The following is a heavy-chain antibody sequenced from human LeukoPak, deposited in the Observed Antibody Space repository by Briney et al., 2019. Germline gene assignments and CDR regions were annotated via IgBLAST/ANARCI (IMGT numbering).Heavy chain of an antibody. V-gene: IGHV5-51*01. CDR2: IYPGDSDT. CDR1: GYSFTNYW. CDR3: ARHLRLWQNWFDP. Sequence: GESLKISCKGSGYSFTNYWIGWVRQMPGKGPEWMGIIYPGDSDTRYSPSFQGQVTISADKSISTACLQWSSLKASDTAMYYCARHLRLWQNWFDPWGQGTLVTVPS. D-gene: IGHD5-18*01. J-gene: IGHJ5*02.